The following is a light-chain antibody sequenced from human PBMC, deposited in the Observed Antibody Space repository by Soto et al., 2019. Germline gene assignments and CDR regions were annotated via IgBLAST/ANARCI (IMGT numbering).Light chain of an antibody. J-gene: IGKJ3*01. V-gene: IGKV3-15*01. Sequence: EIVMTQSPDTLSVSPGERATLSCRASETVSSNLAWYQQKPGQSPRLLIYGASTRATGIPARFSGSGSGTEFTLTISSLQSEDFAVYYCQQYNNWLFTFGPGTKVDNK. CDR1: ETVSSN. CDR2: GAS. CDR3: QQYNNWLFT.